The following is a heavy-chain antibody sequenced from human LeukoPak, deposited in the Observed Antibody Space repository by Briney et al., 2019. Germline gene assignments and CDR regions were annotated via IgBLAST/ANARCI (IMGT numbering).Heavy chain of an antibody. Sequence: SVKVSCKASGGTFSSYAISWVRQAPGQGLEWMGGIIPIFGTANYAQKFQGRVTITADESTSTAYMELSSLRSEDTAVYYCASMLNGYSTRPIFDYWGQGTPVTVSS. D-gene: IGHD5-12*01. V-gene: IGHV1-69*13. J-gene: IGHJ4*02. CDR2: IIPIFGTA. CDR3: ASMLNGYSTRPIFDY. CDR1: GGTFSSYA.